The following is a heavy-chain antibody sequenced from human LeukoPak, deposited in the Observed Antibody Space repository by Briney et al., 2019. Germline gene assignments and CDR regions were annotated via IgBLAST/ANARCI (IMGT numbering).Heavy chain of an antibody. J-gene: IGHJ6*01. CDR3: AVDRKGAVYGMDV. CDR2: IHYSGST. V-gene: IGHV4-59*02. Sequence: SETLSLTCTVSGFSVSSYYWSWIRQPPGKGLEWIGYIHYSGSTNYNPSLKSRVTISVDTSKNQFSLKLSSVTAGDAAMYDGAVDRKGAVYGMDVWGQGTTVTVSS. CDR1: GFSVSSYY.